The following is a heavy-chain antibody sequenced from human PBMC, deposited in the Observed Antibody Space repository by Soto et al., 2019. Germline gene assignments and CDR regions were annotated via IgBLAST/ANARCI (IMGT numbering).Heavy chain of an antibody. CDR2: ISYDGSNK. J-gene: IGHJ4*02. CDR1: GFTFSSYG. V-gene: IGHV3-30*18. D-gene: IGHD3-9*01. Sequence: QVQLVESGGGVVQPGRSLRLSCAASGFTFSSYGIHWVRQAPGKGLEWVAVISYDGSNKYYADSVKGRFTISRDNSKNTLDLQMNSLRAEDTAVYYCAKDHYDTLPVYYGPDYWGQGTLGTGSS. CDR3: AKDHYDTLPVYYGPDY.